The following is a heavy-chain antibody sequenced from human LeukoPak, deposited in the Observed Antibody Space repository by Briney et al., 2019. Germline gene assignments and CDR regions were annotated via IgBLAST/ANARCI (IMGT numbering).Heavy chain of an antibody. CDR3: ARAGYSSGWYLSLGYYYYGMDV. Sequence: WASVKVSCKASGGTFSSYAISWVRQAPGQGLEWMGRIIPILGIANYAQKFQGRVTITADKSTSTAYMELSSLRSEDTAVYYCARAGYSSGWYLSLGYYYYGMDVWGQGTTVTVSS. V-gene: IGHV1-69*04. CDR1: GGTFSSYA. J-gene: IGHJ6*02. D-gene: IGHD6-19*01. CDR2: IIPILGIA.